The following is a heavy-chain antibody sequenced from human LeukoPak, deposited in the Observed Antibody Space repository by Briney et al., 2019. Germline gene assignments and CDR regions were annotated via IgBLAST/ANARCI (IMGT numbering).Heavy chain of an antibody. CDR1: GFTFSDYY. CDR2: ISSSGSTI. Sequence: GGSLRLSCAASGFTFSDYYMSWIRQAPGKGLECVSYISSSGSTIYYADSVKGRFTISRDNAKNSLYLQMNSLRAEDTAVYYCATYFDWHKKDDAFDIWGQGTMVTVSS. J-gene: IGHJ3*02. D-gene: IGHD3-9*01. CDR3: ATYFDWHKKDDAFDI. V-gene: IGHV3-11*04.